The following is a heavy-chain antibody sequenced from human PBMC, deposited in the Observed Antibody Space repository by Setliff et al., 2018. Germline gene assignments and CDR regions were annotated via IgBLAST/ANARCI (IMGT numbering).Heavy chain of an antibody. V-gene: IGHV1-69*05. D-gene: IGHD5-18*01. J-gene: IGHJ6*03. CDR3: VREGVDTRSSTDYRYYMDV. Sequence: SVKVSCKASGGTFSSYGISWVRQAPGQGLEWMGGTIPVFGTTDYAQKFQGRVTIITDDSTSTAFMQLSSLTSEDTAVYYCVREGVDTRSSTDYRYYMDVWGKGTTVTVSS. CDR1: GGTFSSYG. CDR2: TIPVFGTT.